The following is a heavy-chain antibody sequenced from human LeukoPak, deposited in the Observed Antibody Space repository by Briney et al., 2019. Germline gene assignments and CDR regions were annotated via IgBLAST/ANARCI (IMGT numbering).Heavy chain of an antibody. Sequence: GGSLRLSCAASGFTFSSYSMNWVRQAPGKGLEWVSSISSSSSYIYYADSVKGRFTISRDNAKNSLYLQMNSLRAEDTAVYYCASEVSSSWYPGGFGWGQGTLVTVSS. CDR1: GFTFSSYS. J-gene: IGHJ4*02. V-gene: IGHV3-21*01. D-gene: IGHD6-13*01. CDR3: ASEVSSSWYPGGFG. CDR2: ISSSSSYI.